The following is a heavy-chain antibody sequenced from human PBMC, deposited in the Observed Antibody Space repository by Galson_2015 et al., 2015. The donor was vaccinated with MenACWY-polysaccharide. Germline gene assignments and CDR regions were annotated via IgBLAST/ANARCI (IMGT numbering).Heavy chain of an antibody. V-gene: IGHV3-33*01. CDR3: PRDAGSGPWNFEH. CDR1: GFIFSNFA. Sequence: FLRLSCAASGFIFSNFAMHWVRQAPGKGLEWVAVIWHDGSNKYYADSVKGRFTISRDNSKNTVYLQMNSLRAEDTAVYYCPRDAGSGPWNFEHWGQGSLVTVSS. CDR2: IWHDGSNK. D-gene: IGHD3-10*01. J-gene: IGHJ1*01.